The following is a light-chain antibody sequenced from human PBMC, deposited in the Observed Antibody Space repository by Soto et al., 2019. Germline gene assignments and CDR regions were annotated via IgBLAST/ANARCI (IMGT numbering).Light chain of an antibody. Sequence: EIVMTQSPATLSVSPGERATLSCRASQSVSSNLAWYQQKPGQAPRLLIYGASTRATGIPDRFSGSGSGTDFTLTISRLEPEDFAVYFCHQYATSPYTFGQGTKLEIK. CDR1: QSVSSN. CDR3: HQYATSPYT. CDR2: GAS. J-gene: IGKJ2*01. V-gene: IGKV3-20*01.